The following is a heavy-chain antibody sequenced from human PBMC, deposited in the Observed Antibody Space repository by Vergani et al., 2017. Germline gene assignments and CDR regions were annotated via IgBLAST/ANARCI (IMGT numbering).Heavy chain of an antibody. D-gene: IGHD6-13*01. CDR1: GFTFSDYN. CDR3: VKDIAASGNYWYFDL. Sequence: VQMVESGGGVVQPGGSLRVSCAASGFTFSDYNMHWVRQAPGKGLEWVAFIWSDGSTSKRYADSVKGRFTVSRDNAKNSLYLQMNSLRAEDTALYYCVKDIAASGNYWYFDLWGRGTLVTVSS. V-gene: IGHV3-30*02. CDR2: IWSDGSTSK. J-gene: IGHJ2*01.